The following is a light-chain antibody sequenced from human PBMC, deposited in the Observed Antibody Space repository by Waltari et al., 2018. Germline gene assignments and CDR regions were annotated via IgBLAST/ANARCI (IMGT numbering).Light chain of an antibody. CDR1: QSLLYSSNNKNY. J-gene: IGKJ4*01. CDR2: WAS. CDR3: QQYFSSPLT. V-gene: IGKV4-1*01. Sequence: DIVMTQSPDYLTLSLGERATINCWSIQSLLYSSNNKNYLAWYQQKPGQPPKLLIYWASTRESGVPDRFSGSGSGTDFTFTISSLQAEDVAVYYCQQYFSSPLTFGGGTKVEIK.